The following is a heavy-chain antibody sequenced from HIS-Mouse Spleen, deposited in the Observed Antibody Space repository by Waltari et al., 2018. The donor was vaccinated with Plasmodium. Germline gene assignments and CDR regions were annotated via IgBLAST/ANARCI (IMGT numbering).Heavy chain of an antibody. Sequence: QVQLQQWGAGLLKPSETLSLTCAVYGGSFSGYYWSWIRQPPGKGLEWMGEIKHSGSTNYNPAPKSRVTISVDTSKIQFSRKLSSVTAADTAVYYCASAPIRDAFDIWGQGTMVTVSS. V-gene: IGHV4-34*01. CDR3: ASAPIRDAFDI. CDR1: GGSFSGYY. D-gene: IGHD3-9*01. J-gene: IGHJ3*02. CDR2: IKHSGST.